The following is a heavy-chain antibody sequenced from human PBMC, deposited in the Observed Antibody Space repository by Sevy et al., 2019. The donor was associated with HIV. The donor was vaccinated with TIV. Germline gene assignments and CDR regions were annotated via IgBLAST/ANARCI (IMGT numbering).Heavy chain of an antibody. CDR1: GFTFSSYS. CDR2: ISSSSSYI. J-gene: IGHJ4*02. D-gene: IGHD5-12*01. V-gene: IGHV3-21*01. Sequence: GGSLRLSCAASGFTFSSYSMNWVRQAPGKGLEWVSSISSSSSYIYYADSVKGRFTISRDNANNSLFLQMNSLRAEDTAVHYCARGGGYGLTTPLDYWGQGTLVTVSS. CDR3: ARGGGYGLTTPLDY.